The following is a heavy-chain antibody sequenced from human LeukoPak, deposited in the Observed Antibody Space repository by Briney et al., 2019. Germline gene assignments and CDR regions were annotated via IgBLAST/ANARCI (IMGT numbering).Heavy chain of an antibody. Sequence: ASVKVSCKASGYTFTGYYMHWVRQAPGQGLEWMGWINPNSGGTNYAQKFQGGVTMTRDTSISTAYMELSRLRSDDTAVYYCASSLRVVVTYQYYFDYWGQGTLVTVSS. J-gene: IGHJ4*02. D-gene: IGHD2-21*02. V-gene: IGHV1-2*02. CDR2: INPNSGGT. CDR3: ASSLRVVVTYQYYFDY. CDR1: GYTFTGYY.